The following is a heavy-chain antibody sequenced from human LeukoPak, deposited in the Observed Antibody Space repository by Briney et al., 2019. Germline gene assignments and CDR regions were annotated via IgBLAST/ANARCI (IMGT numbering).Heavy chain of an antibody. V-gene: IGHV4-39*01. CDR3: ARSRFTTGYDILTGYSPNWFDP. D-gene: IGHD3-9*01. J-gene: IGHJ5*02. Sequence: SETLSLTCTVSGGSISSSSYYWGWIRQPPGKGLEWIGSIYYSGSTYYNPSLKSRVTISVDTSKNQFSLKLSSVTAADTAVYYCARSRFTTGYDILTGYSPNWFDPWGQGTLVTVSS. CDR1: GGSISSSSYY. CDR2: IYYSGST.